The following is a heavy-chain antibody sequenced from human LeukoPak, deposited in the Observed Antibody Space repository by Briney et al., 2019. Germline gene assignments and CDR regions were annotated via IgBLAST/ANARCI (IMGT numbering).Heavy chain of an antibody. D-gene: IGHD3-22*01. V-gene: IGHV5-10-1*01. CDR2: IDPSDSYT. Sequence: GESLKISCKGSGYRFTSCVISWVRQMPGKGLEWMGRIDPSDSYTNYSPSFQGHVTISADKSISTAYLQWSSLKASDTAMYYCTRHAEGGTMTVFLWGQGTLVTVSS. CDR3: TRHAEGGTMTVFL. CDR1: GYRFTSCV. J-gene: IGHJ4*02.